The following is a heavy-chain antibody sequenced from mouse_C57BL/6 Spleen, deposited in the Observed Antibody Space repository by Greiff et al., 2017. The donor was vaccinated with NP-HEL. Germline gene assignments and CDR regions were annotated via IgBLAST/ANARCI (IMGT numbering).Heavy chain of an antibody. CDR1: GYTFTSYG. J-gene: IGHJ2*01. V-gene: IGHV1-58*01. CDR2: IYIGNGYT. CDR3: ARENSPDMDY. Sequence: EVQLQESGAELVRPGSSVKMSCKTSGYTFTSYGINWVKQRPGQGLEWIGYIYIGNGYTKYNEKFKGKATLTSDTSSSTAYMQLSSLTSEDSAIYFCARENSPDMDYWGQGTTLTVSS.